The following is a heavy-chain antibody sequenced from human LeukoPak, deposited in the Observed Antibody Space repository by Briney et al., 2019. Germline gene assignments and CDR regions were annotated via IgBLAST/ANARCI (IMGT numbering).Heavy chain of an antibody. CDR2: IYYSVST. CDR1: VGSISSYY. V-gene: IGHV4-59*01. D-gene: IGHD2-2*01. J-gene: IGHJ6*02. CDR3: ARRYCSSTSCYRYYYYYGMDV. Sequence: SGTLSLTCTVSVGSISSYYWSWTRQPPGKGLEWIGYIYYSVSTHYTTYITSRVTISVDTSKHQSSLKLRSVTAADTAVYYCARRYCSSTSCYRYYYYYGMDVWGQGTTVTVSS.